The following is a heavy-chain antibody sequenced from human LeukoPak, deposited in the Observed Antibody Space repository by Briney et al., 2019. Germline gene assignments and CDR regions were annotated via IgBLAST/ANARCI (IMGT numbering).Heavy chain of an antibody. J-gene: IGHJ5*02. CDR3: ARGFNVEMATIWWFDP. V-gene: IGHV4-61*02. D-gene: IGHD5-24*01. CDR2: IYTSGST. CDR1: GGSISSGSYY. Sequence: SETLSLTCTVSGGSISSGSYYWSWIRQPAGKGLEWIGRIYTSGSTNYNPSLKSRVTISVDTSKNQFSLKLSSVTAADTAVYYCARGFNVEMATIWWFDPWGQGTLVTVSS.